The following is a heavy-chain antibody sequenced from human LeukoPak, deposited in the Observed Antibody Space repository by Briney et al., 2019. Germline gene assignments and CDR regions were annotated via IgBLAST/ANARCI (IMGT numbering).Heavy chain of an antibody. Sequence: GGSLRLSCAASGFTFSSFEMNWVRQAPGKGLEWLSHISTSGSTKYYANSVKGRFTISRDNSKNTLYLQMNSLRAEDTAVYYCAKGADSSGWYAYFDYWGQGTLVTVSS. V-gene: IGHV3-48*03. D-gene: IGHD6-19*01. CDR1: GFTFSSFE. CDR3: AKGADSSGWYAYFDY. CDR2: ISTSGSTK. J-gene: IGHJ4*02.